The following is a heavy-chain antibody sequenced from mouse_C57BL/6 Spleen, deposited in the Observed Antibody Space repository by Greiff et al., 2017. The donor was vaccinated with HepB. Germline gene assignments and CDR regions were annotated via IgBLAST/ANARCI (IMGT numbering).Heavy chain of an antibody. CDR3: AREGDGRYFDV. CDR2: INPGSGGT. V-gene: IGHV1-54*01. CDR1: GYAFTNYL. D-gene: IGHD3-3*01. Sequence: QVQLKESGAELVRPGTSVKVSCKASGYAFTNYLIEWVKQRPGQGLEWIGVINPGSGGTNYNEKFKGKATLTADKSSSTAYMQLSSLTSEDSAVYFCAREGDGRYFDVWGTGTTVTVSS. J-gene: IGHJ1*03.